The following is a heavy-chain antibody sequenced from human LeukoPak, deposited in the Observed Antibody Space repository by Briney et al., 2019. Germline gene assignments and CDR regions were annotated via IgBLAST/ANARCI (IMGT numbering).Heavy chain of an antibody. CDR1: GGSISSYY. CDR2: INHSGST. D-gene: IGHD2-15*01. J-gene: IGHJ3*02. V-gene: IGHV4-34*01. CDR3: ARDGGVGVVVVAATPTFDI. Sequence: KASETLSLTCTVSGGSISSYYWSWIRQPPGKGLEWIGEINHSGSTNYNPSLKGRVTISVDTSKNQFSLKLSSVTAADTAVYYCARDGGVGVVVVAATPTFDIWDQGTMVTVSS.